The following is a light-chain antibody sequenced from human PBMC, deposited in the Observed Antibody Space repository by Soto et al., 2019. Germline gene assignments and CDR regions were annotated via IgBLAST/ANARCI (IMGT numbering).Light chain of an antibody. CDR1: SSDVGGYNY. CDR3: SSYTSSSTYNYV. J-gene: IGLJ1*01. V-gene: IGLV2-14*03. Sequence: QSVLTQPASVSGSPGQSITISCTGTSSDVGGYNYVSWYQQHPGKAPKLMIYDVSNRPSGVSNRFSGSKSGNTASLTISGLQAEDEADYYCSSYTSSSTYNYVFATGTKLTVL. CDR2: DVS.